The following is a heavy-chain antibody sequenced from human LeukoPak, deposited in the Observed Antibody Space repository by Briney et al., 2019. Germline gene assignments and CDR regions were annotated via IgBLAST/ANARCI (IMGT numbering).Heavy chain of an antibody. D-gene: IGHD2-2*01. CDR2: IKQDGSEK. J-gene: IGHJ3*02. V-gene: IGHV3-7*01. CDR3: ARSQYCSSTSCYPAHDAFDI. Sequence: PGGSLRLSCAASGFTFSSYWMSWVRQAPGKGLEWVANIKQDGSEKYYVDSVKGRFTISRDNAKNSLYLQMNSLRAEDTAVYYCARSQYCSSTSCYPAHDAFDIWGQGTMATVSS. CDR1: GFTFSSYW.